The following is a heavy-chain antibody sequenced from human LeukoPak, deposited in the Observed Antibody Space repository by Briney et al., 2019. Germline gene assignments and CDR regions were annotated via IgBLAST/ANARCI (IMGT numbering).Heavy chain of an antibody. D-gene: IGHD2-15*01. CDR3: AREGPGVVVVAATDY. V-gene: IGHV7-4-1*02. CDR2: INTNTGNP. Sequence: ASVKVSCKASGYTFTSYAMNWVGQAPGQGGEWMGWINTNTGNPTYAQGLTGRFVFSLDPSVSTAYLQITSLKAEDTAVYYCAREGPGVVVVAATDYWGQGTLVTVSS. J-gene: IGHJ4*02. CDR1: GYTFTSYA.